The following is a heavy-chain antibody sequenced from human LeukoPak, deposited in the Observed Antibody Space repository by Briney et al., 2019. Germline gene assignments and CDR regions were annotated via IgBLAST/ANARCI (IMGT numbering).Heavy chain of an antibody. J-gene: IGHJ6*03. CDR3: ARDQNYDILSHYYYYYMDV. CDR1: GFTFSSYG. Sequence: GGSLRLSCAASGFTFSSYGMSWVRQAPGKGLEWVSSISSSSSYIYYADSVKGRFTISRDNAKNSLYLQMNSLRAEDTAVYYCARDQNYDILSHYYYYYMDVWGKGTTVTIPS. CDR2: ISSSSSYI. D-gene: IGHD3-9*01. V-gene: IGHV3-21*01.